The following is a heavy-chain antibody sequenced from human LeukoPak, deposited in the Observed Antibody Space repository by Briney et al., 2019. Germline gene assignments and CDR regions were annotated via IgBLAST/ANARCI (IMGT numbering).Heavy chain of an antibody. CDR1: GFTFSSYA. J-gene: IGHJ4*02. CDR2: ISSNGGST. CDR3: VKDRARRSGWYVVDY. V-gene: IGHV3-64D*06. D-gene: IGHD6-19*01. Sequence: GGSLRLSCSASGFTFSSYAMHWVRQAPGKGLEYVSAISSNGGSTYYADSVKGRFTISRDNSKNTLYLQMNSLRAEDTAVYYCVKDRARRSGWYVVDYWGQGTLATVSS.